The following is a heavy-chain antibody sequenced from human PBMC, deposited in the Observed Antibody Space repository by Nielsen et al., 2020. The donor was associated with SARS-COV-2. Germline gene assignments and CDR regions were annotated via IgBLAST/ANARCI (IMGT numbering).Heavy chain of an antibody. CDR2: ITRSGNT. CDR1: GVSFSGYH. V-gene: IGHV4-34*01. J-gene: IGHJ4*02. Sequence: SETLSLTCSLNGVSFSGYHWGWIRQSPGKGLEWIGDITRSGNTNYNPALKSRVTMSVATSKNQFSLKLSSVTAADTAVYYCARRQNYGGAGDYWGQGTLVTVSS. D-gene: IGHD4-23*01. CDR3: ARRQNYGGAGDY.